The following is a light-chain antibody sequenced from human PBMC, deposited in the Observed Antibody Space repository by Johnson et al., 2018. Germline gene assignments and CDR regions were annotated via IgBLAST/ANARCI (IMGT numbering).Light chain of an antibody. CDR3: GTWDSSLGAGNV. Sequence: QSVLTQPPSVSAAPGQKVTISCSGSSSNIGNNYVSWYQQLPGTAPKLLIYENNKRPSGIPDRFSGSKSGTSATLGITGLQTGDEADYYCGTWDSSLGAGNVFGTGPKVTVL. J-gene: IGLJ1*01. CDR2: ENN. CDR1: SSNIGNNY. V-gene: IGLV1-51*02.